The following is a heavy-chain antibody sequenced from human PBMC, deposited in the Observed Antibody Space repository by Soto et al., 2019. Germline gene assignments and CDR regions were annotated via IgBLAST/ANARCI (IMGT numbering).Heavy chain of an antibody. CDR1: GFTFSSYW. Sequence: GGSLRLSCAASGFTFSSYWMHWVRQAPGKGLVWVSRINSDGSSTSYADSVKGRFTISRDNAKNTLYLQMNSLRAEDTAVYYCARDMRDDSGYYYYGMDVWGQGTTVTVSS. CDR2: INSDGSST. D-gene: IGHD3-10*01. CDR3: ARDMRDDSGYYYYGMDV. J-gene: IGHJ6*02. V-gene: IGHV3-74*01.